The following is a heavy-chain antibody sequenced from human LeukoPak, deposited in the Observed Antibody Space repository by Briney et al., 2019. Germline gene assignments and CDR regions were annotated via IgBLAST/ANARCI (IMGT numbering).Heavy chain of an antibody. CDR1: GGSISSSSYY. J-gene: IGHJ4*02. CDR3: ASRSSSGHYSY. CDR2: IYYSGST. D-gene: IGHD3-22*01. V-gene: IGHV4-39*01. Sequence: SETLSLTCTVSGGSISSSSYYWGWIRQPPGKGLEWIGSIYYSGSTYYNPSLKSRVTISVDTSKNQFSLKLSSVTAADTAVYYCASRSSSGHYSYWGQGTLVTVSS.